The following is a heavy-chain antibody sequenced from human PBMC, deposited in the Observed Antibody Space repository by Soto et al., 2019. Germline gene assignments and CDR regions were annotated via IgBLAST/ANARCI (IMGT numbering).Heavy chain of an antibody. CDR3: ARLPGALVAVVYIYPLDGREAMSDVDV. J-gene: IGHJ6*02. D-gene: IGHD6-19*01. V-gene: IGHV3-30-3*01. Sequence: QMQLVESGGGVVQPGESLRLSCAASGFTFNYYPMHWVRQTPGKGLEWVAVISFDGSNKFYADSVKSRFTVSRDNSKDMLYLRLNSLRAEDAAVYYCARLPGALVAVVYIYPLDGREAMSDVDVWGQGTTVSVSS. CDR1: GFTFNYYP. CDR2: ISFDGSNK.